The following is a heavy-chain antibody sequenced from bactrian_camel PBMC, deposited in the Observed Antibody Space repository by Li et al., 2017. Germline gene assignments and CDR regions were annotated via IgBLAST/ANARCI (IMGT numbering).Heavy chain of an antibody. J-gene: IGHJ6*01. CDR2: WNSVGSI. Sequence: VQLVESGGGLVQPGGSLRLSCAASGYTYSSYCMGWFRQAPGKEREGVATWNSVGSISYADSVKGRFTISQDEPKNMLYLQMNSLKVEDTAMYYCAADSVGPIGMLDPQPTDFVYWGQGTQVTVS. CDR3: AADSVGPIGMLDPQPTDFVY. V-gene: IGHV3S42*01. D-gene: IGHD2*01. CDR1: GYTYSSYC.